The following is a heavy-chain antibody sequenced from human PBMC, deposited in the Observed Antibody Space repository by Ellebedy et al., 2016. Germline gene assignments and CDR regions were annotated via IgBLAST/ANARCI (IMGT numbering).Heavy chain of an antibody. V-gene: IGHV3-23*01. Sequence: GESLKISCTASELNFGNYFMSWVRQAPGKGLEWVSTISAGGDDTYLADSVKGRFTISRDNSRNILYLQMSRLRDEDSAIYYCREGHYSDVWGQGTQVTVSA. J-gene: IGHJ4*02. CDR2: ISAGGDDT. CDR1: ELNFGNYF. CDR3: REGHYSDV.